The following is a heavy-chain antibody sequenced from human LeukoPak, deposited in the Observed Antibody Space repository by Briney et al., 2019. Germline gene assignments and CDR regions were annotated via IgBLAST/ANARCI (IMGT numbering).Heavy chain of an antibody. V-gene: IGHV3-48*01. CDR3: ATDPSYGDCAPPLDY. J-gene: IGHJ4*02. CDR1: GFTFSSYS. CDR2: ISSSSSTI. D-gene: IGHD4-17*01. Sequence: GGSLRLSCAASGFTFSSYSMNWVRQAPGKGLEWVSYISSSSSTIYYADSVKGRFTISRDNAKNSLYLQMNSLRAEDTAVYYCATDPSYGDCAPPLDYWGQGTLVTVSS.